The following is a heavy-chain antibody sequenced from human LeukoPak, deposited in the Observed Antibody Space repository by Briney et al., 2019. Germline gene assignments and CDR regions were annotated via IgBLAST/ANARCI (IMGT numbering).Heavy chain of an antibody. CDR2: ISWNSGSI. D-gene: IGHD2-15*01. CDR3: AKESGYCSGGSCYYFDY. CDR1: GFTFDGYA. V-gene: IGHV3-9*01. J-gene: IGHJ4*02. Sequence: GGSLRLSCAASGFTFDGYAMHWVRQAPGKGLEWVSGISWNSGSIGYADSVKGRFTISRDNAKNSLYLQMNSLRAEDTALYYCAKESGYCSGGSCYYFDYWGQGTLVTVSS.